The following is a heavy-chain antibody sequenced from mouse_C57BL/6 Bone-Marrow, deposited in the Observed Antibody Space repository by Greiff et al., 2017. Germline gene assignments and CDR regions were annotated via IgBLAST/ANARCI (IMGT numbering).Heavy chain of an antibody. Sequence: QVQLKESGPGLVAPSQSLSITCTVSGFYLTSYAISWVRQPPGKGLEWLGVIWTGGGTNYNSALKSRLSISKDNYKSQVFLKMNSLQTNDTARYYCARNWGTQYDYAMDYWGQGTSVTVST. CDR2: IWTGGGT. D-gene: IGHD3-3*01. CDR1: GFYLTSYA. CDR3: ARNWGTQYDYAMDY. V-gene: IGHV2-9-1*01. J-gene: IGHJ4*01.